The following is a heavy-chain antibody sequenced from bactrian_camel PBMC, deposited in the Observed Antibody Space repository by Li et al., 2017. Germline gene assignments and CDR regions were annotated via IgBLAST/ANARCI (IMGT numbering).Heavy chain of an antibody. CDR1: GFTFRSYY. D-gene: IGHD6*01. V-gene: IGHV3S40*01. CDR3: AAEVATYCWYPHHASQFDF. J-gene: IGHJ4*01. Sequence: QLVESGGGLVQPGGSLRLSCAASGFTFRSYYMSWVRQAPGKGLEWVSDISGGGGGTDYADSVKGRITLSRGSAENTVLLQLDNVKPEDSGVYYCAAEVATYCWYPHHASQFDFWGQGTQVTVS. CDR2: ISGGGGGT.